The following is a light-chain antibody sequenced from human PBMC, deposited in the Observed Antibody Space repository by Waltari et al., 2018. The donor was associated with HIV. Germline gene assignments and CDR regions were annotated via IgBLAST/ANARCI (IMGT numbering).Light chain of an antibody. CDR2: DVF. J-gene: IGLJ2*01. Sequence: QSALTQPPSASGSPGQSVTISCTGKTSDVGSYNYVSWYQHHPGKAKLPVYDVFKRPSGVPDRFSGAKSGNTASLTVSGLQAEDEADYYCTSYAGRNTFVFGGGTKLTVL. V-gene: IGLV2-8*01. CDR1: TSDVGSYNY. CDR3: TSYAGRNTFV.